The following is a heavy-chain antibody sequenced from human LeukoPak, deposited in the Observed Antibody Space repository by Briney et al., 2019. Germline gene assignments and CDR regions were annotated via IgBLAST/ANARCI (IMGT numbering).Heavy chain of an antibody. CDR3: ARVLSEATIPDY. Sequence: HPGGSLRLSCAASGLTVSRNYMNWVRQAPGKGLEWVSVIYSGGSTYYADSVKGRFTISRDNSKNTLYLQINSLRAEDTAVYYCARVLSEATIPDYWGQGTLVTVSS. CDR1: GLTVSRNY. D-gene: IGHD5-12*01. V-gene: IGHV3-53*01. CDR2: IYSGGST. J-gene: IGHJ4*02.